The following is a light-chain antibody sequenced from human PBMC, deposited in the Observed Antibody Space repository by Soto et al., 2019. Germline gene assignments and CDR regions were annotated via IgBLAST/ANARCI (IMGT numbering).Light chain of an antibody. CDR3: QYYNRDPWT. CDR1: EDISNY. V-gene: IGKV1-27*01. CDR2: GAS. J-gene: IGKJ1*01. Sequence: DIQMTQSPSSLSASVGDRVTITCRASEDISNYLAWYQQKPGKVPKLLIYGASTLQSGVPSRFSGSGSGTDFTLTISILQTEDFVTYYGQYYNRDPWTFGQGTKVQSK.